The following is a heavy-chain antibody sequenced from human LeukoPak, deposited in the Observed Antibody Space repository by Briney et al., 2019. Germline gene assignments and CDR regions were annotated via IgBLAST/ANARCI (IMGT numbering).Heavy chain of an antibody. Sequence: SETLSLTCAVYGGSFSGYYWSWIRQPQGKGLEWIGEINHSGSTNYNPSLKSRVTISVDTSKNQFSLKLSSVTAADTAVYYCARALTRKRYSSGWYEGVSYYFDYWGQGTLVTVSS. CDR2: INHSGST. D-gene: IGHD6-19*01. CDR1: GGSFSGYY. V-gene: IGHV4-34*01. CDR3: ARALTRKRYSSGWYEGVSYYFDY. J-gene: IGHJ4*02.